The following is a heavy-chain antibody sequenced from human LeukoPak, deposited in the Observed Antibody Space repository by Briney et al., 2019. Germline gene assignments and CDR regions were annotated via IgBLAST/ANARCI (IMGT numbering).Heavy chain of an antibody. D-gene: IGHD3-22*01. J-gene: IGHJ5*02. CDR2: SKSKTDAGPT. V-gene: IGHV3-15*01. CDR1: GFNFNNAW. Sequence: PGGALRLSGASSGFNFNNAWMGWVREAPGKGLEGVGRSKSKTDAGPTDYAAPVKGRFTISRDDSNNTVYLQMNSLKTEDTAVYYCTTAYTEKWLRVRFDPWGQGTLVTVSS. CDR3: TTAYTEKWLRVRFDP.